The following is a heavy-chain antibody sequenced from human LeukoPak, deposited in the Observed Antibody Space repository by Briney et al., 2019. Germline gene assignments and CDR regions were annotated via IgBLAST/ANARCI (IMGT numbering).Heavy chain of an antibody. CDR2: ISSSSSYI. CDR3: ARRSVAGSLDY. Sequence: GGSLSLSVEASGFTFSSYSMNWVGQAPGKGLRWVSSISSSSSYIYYADSMKGRFTISRDNAKNSLYLQMNSLRAEDTAVYYCARRSVAGSLDYWGQGTLVTVSS. D-gene: IGHD6-19*01. J-gene: IGHJ4*02. V-gene: IGHV3-21*01. CDR1: GFTFSSYS.